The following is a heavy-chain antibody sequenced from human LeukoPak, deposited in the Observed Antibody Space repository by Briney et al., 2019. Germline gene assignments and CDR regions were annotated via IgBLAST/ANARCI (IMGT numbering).Heavy chain of an antibody. CDR3: ARATGYSSGWRSGDWFDP. V-gene: IGHV1-69*04. D-gene: IGHD6-19*01. CDR1: GGTFSSYA. J-gene: IGHJ5*02. Sequence: SVKVSCKASGGTFSSYAISWVRQAPGQGLEWMGRIIPILGIANYAQKFQGRVTITADKSTGTAYMELSSLRSEDTAVYYCARATGYSSGWRSGDWFDPWGQGTLVTVSS. CDR2: IIPILGIA.